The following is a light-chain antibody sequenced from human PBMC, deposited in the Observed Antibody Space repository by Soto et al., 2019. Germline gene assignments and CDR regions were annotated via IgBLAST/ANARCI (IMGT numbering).Light chain of an antibody. V-gene: IGKV1-13*02. J-gene: IGKJ1*01. CDR3: QQSNSYPAT. Sequence: AIQMTQSPSYLSASLGDRVTITCRTTQSIRNYLNWYQQKPGKAPKLLIYDASSLESGVPSRFSGSGSGTEGTLTISSLKNDDFATYYCQQSNSYPATFGQGTKV. CDR2: DAS. CDR1: QSIRNY.